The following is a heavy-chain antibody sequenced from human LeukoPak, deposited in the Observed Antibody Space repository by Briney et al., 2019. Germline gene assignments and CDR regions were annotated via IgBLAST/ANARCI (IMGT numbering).Heavy chain of an antibody. Sequence: SETLSLTCAVYGGSLSGYYWSWIRQPPGKGLEWIGEINHSGSTNYNPSLKSRVTISVDTSKNQFSLKLSSVTAADTAVYYCARGLTAVQLVRYYYMDVWGKGTTVTVSS. CDR2: INHSGST. V-gene: IGHV4-34*01. J-gene: IGHJ6*03. D-gene: IGHD6-13*01. CDR1: GGSLSGYY. CDR3: ARGLTAVQLVRYYYMDV.